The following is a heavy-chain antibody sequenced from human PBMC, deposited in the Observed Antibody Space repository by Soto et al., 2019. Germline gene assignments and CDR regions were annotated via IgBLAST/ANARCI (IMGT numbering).Heavy chain of an antibody. V-gene: IGHV3-23*01. CDR3: AKAQDYYFDSGTYNWFDP. CDR1: GFTFSNYA. D-gene: IGHD3-22*01. J-gene: IGHJ5*02. CDR2: VSGAGLIT. Sequence: EVQLLESGGGLVKPGGSLRLSCAASGFTFSNYAMSWVRRAPGKGLEWVASVSGAGLITHYGDSVRGRFTISRDNSRNTLYLQINSLRAEDTGDYYCAKAQDYYFDSGTYNWFDPWGHGTLVTVSS.